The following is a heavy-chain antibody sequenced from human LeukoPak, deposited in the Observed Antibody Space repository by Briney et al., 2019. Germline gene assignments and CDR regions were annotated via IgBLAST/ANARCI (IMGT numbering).Heavy chain of an antibody. Sequence: KTGESLRLSCAASGFTFSSYSMNWVRQAPGKGLEWVSSISSSSSYIYYADSVKGRFTISRDNAKNSLYLQMNSLRAEDTAVYYCARGLPGYAIDYWGQGTLVTVSS. J-gene: IGHJ4*02. CDR2: ISSSSSYI. V-gene: IGHV3-21*01. CDR3: ARGLPGYAIDY. CDR1: GFTFSSYS. D-gene: IGHD5-12*01.